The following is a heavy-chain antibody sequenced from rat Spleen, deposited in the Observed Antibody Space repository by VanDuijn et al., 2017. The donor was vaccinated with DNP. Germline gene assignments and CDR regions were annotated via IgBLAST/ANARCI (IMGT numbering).Heavy chain of an antibody. D-gene: IGHD1-6*01. CDR2: MSSGGRT. V-gene: IGHV2-6*01. J-gene: IGHJ2*01. Sequence: QVQLKESGPGLVQPSQTLSLTCTVSGFSLTSYTVSWVRQPPGKGLEWIAAMSSGGRTYFNSALKSRLSISRDTSKSQVFLKMNSLQTEDTGTYYCARGYYGSHFDYWGQGVMVTVSS. CDR1: GFSLTSYT. CDR3: ARGYYGSHFDY.